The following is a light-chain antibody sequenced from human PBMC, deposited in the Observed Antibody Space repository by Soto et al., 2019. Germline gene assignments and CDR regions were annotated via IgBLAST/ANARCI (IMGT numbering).Light chain of an antibody. CDR3: QQYGSSPLT. J-gene: IGKJ4*01. Sequence: EIVLTQSPGTLSLSPGERATLSCRASESVSDNYLAWYQQRSGQAPRLVIYGASSRASAAPDRFSGSGSGADLTLTISRLEPEDFAVYYCQQYGSSPLTFGGGTKVEIK. CDR1: ESVSDNY. CDR2: GAS. V-gene: IGKV3-20*01.